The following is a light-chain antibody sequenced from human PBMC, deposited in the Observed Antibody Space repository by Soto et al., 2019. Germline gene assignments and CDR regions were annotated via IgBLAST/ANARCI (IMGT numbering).Light chain of an antibody. J-gene: IGKJ5*01. Sequence: DIPRTQSPATLSAAVSASVTINCRASQKIRNLLAWYQQKPGRAPKPLIFDASTLRTGVPSRFSGSGSGSEFNFTITGLQPDDFATYFCQQYDTYAPVGHGGRL. CDR3: QQYDTYAP. CDR2: DAS. CDR1: QKIRNL. V-gene: IGKV1-5*01.